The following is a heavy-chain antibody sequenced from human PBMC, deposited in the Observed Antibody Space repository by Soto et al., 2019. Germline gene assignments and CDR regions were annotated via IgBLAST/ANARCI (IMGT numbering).Heavy chain of an antibody. CDR3: AKASSSSCYSHSDN. Sequence: GGSLRFSCAASGFTFTNHAMSWVRQTPGKGLEWVSVISGSGSSGGGGTTYYADSVKGRFTISRDNSKNTMYLQMDSLRVEDTALYYCAKASSSSCYSHSDNWGQGTLVTVSS. J-gene: IGHJ4*02. V-gene: IGHV3-23*01. D-gene: IGHD2-2*01. CDR2: ISGSGSSGGGGTT. CDR1: GFTFTNHA.